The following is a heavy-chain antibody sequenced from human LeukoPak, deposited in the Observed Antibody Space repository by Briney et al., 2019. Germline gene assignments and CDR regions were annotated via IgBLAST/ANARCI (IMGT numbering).Heavy chain of an antibody. CDR2: ISYDGSNK. CDR1: GFTFSDSG. Sequence: GGSLRLSCAASGFTFSDSGMHWVRQAPGKGLEWVAVISYDGSNKYYADSVKGRFTISRDNSKNTLYLQMNSLRAEDTAVYYCAKDFGDSRINYFDYWGQGTLVTVSS. D-gene: IGHD6-13*01. J-gene: IGHJ4*02. V-gene: IGHV3-30*18. CDR3: AKDFGDSRINYFDY.